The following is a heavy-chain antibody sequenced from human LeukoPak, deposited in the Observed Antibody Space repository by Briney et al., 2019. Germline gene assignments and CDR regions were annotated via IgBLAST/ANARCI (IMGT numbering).Heavy chain of an antibody. Sequence: ASVKVSCKASGGTFSSYAISWVRQAPGQGLEWMGGIIPIFGTANYAQKFQGRVTITTDESTSTAYMELSSLRSEDTAVYYCARAPTGYSGYENSDYWGQGTLVTVSS. J-gene: IGHJ4*02. CDR2: IIPIFGTA. CDR3: ARAPTGYSGYENSDY. CDR1: GGTFSSYA. D-gene: IGHD5-12*01. V-gene: IGHV1-69*05.